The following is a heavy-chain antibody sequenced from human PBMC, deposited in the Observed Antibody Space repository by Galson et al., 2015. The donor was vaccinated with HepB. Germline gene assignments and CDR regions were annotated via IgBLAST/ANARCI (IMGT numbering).Heavy chain of an antibody. J-gene: IGHJ4*02. CDR1: GFTFSSYS. V-gene: IGHV3-48*02. Sequence: SLRLSCAASGFTFSSYSMNWVRQAPGKGLEWVSYISSSSSTIYYADSVKGRFTISRDNAKNSLYLQMNSLRDEDTAVYYCARDLAAYSSGWGIDYWGQGTLVTVSS. CDR3: ARDLAAYSSGWGIDY. CDR2: ISSSSSTI. D-gene: IGHD6-19*01.